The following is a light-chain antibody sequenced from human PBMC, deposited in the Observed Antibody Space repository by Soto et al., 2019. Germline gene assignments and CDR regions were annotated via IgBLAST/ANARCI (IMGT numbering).Light chain of an antibody. J-gene: IGKJ4*01. CDR2: RAS. Sequence: DIQMTQSPSSVSASVGDRVTITCRASQGITSWLAWYQQKPGKAPKLLIYRASNLQSGDPSRFSGSGSGTDLTLTISGLQPADFATYYCQQTPTSPLTFGGGTKVEIK. V-gene: IGKV1-12*01. CDR1: QGITSW. CDR3: QQTPTSPLT.